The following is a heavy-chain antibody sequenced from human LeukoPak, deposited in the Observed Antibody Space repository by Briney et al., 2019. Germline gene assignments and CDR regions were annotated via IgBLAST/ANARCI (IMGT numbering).Heavy chain of an antibody. Sequence: SVKVSCKASGGTFSSYAISWVRQAPGQGLEWMGRIIPILGIANYAQKFQGRVTITADKSTSTAYMELSSLRSEDTAVYYCARESPAVLRYFDWLSGAYYYYYGMDVWGQGTTVTVSS. V-gene: IGHV1-69*04. CDR1: GGTFSSYA. CDR2: IIPILGIA. J-gene: IGHJ6*02. D-gene: IGHD3-9*01. CDR3: ARESPAVLRYFDWLSGAYYYYYGMDV.